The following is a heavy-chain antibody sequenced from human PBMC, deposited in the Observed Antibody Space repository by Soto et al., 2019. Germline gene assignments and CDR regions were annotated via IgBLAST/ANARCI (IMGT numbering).Heavy chain of an antibody. D-gene: IGHD3-9*01. CDR3: PHREPYYDIFTLAY. Sequence: QITLKESGPTLVKPTQTLTLTCTFSGFSLSTSGVGVGWIRQPPGKALEWLALISWDDDKRYSPSLKSRLTTANHPPKNHVLLTMTNMAPVDTAPYYCPHREPYYDIFTLAYWGQGTLVTVSS. CDR1: GFSLSTSGVG. V-gene: IGHV2-5*02. J-gene: IGHJ4*02. CDR2: ISWDDDK.